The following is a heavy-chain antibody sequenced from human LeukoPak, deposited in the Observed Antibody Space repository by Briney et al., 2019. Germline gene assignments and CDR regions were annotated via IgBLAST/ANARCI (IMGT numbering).Heavy chain of an antibody. Sequence: GSLRLSCAVSGLTFSNYWMHWVRQAPGKGLVWVSRISNDGTSTSYADSVKGRFTISRDNAKNTLYLQMNSLRAEDTAVYYCATSRFYLESWGQGTLVTVSS. CDR3: ATSRFYLES. CDR1: GLTFSNYW. V-gene: IGHV3-74*01. CDR2: ISNDGTST. J-gene: IGHJ4*02.